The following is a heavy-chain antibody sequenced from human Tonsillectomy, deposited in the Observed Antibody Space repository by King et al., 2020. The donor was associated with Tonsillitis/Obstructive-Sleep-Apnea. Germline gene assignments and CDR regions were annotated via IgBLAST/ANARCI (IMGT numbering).Heavy chain of an antibody. CDR1: GGSFSGYY. CDR3: ARTSTGSSSHELYYFDS. Sequence: VQLQQWGAGLLKPSETLSLTCAVYGGSFSGYYWSWIRQPPGTGLEWIGEINHGGSTNYNPSLKSRVTISVETSKNQFSLKLSSVSAADTAVYYCARTSTGSSSHELYYFDSWGQGTLVTVSS. J-gene: IGHJ4*02. CDR2: INHGGST. D-gene: IGHD6-6*01. V-gene: IGHV4-34*01.